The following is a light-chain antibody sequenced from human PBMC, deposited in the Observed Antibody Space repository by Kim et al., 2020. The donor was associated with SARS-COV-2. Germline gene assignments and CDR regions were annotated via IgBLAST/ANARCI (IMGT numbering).Light chain of an antibody. CDR3: AAGGDDLSGLYV. Sequence: TFCSGGRCSNGADYVYLYQKLPGTAPTLLIYKNKRRPSGVADRCCCSKSGTAASVAVSGLRFEDEDEYYCAAGGDDLSGLYVFGNGTKVTVL. CDR2: KNK. V-gene: IGLV1-47*01. CDR1: RCSNGADY. J-gene: IGLJ1*01.